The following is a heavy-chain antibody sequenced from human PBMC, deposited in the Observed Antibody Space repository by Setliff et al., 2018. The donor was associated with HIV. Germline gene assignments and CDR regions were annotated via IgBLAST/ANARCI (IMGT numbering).Heavy chain of an antibody. Sequence: SETLSLTCTVSGGSLSTSSFYWGWIRQPPGKGLQWIGSIYFSGSTYYNPSLKSRVTISVDTSKNQFSLKLRSVTAADTAVYYCARVSQDLLGAFDIWGQGTMVTVSS. V-gene: IGHV4-39*02. CDR1: GGSLSTSSFY. CDR3: ARVSQDLLGAFDI. J-gene: IGHJ3*02. D-gene: IGHD7-27*01. CDR2: IYFSGST.